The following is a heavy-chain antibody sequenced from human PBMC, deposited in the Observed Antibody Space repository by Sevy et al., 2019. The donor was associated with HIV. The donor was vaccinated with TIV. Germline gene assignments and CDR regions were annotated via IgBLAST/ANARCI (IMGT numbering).Heavy chain of an antibody. Sequence: SETLSLTCTVSGGSISSGDYYWSWIRQPPGKGLEWIGYIYYSGSTYYNPSLEGRLIISVDTSKNQFSLKLSSVTAADTAVYYCARVCQGERLYYFDYWGQGTLATVS. D-gene: IGHD1-1*01. CDR1: GGSISSGDYY. CDR3: ARVCQGERLYYFDY. V-gene: IGHV4-30-4*01. J-gene: IGHJ4*02. CDR2: IYYSGST.